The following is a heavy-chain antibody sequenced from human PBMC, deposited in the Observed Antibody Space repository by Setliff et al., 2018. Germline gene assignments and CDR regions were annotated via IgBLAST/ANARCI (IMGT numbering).Heavy chain of an antibody. Sequence: GASVKVSCTASGYTFTGYYMHWVRQAPGQGLEWMGWINPNTGGTNNAQKFQGRVTMTRDKSISTAYMELSRMRSDDTAVYYCARCTSSSSWPEYYQHWGQGTLVTVSS. CDR2: INPNTGGT. D-gene: IGHD6-13*01. V-gene: IGHV1-2*02. CDR3: ARCTSSSSWPEYYQH. J-gene: IGHJ1*01. CDR1: GYTFTGYY.